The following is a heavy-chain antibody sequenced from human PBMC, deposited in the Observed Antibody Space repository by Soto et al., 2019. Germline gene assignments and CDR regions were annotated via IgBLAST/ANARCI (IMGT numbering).Heavy chain of an antibody. V-gene: IGHV5-10-1*01. CDR1: GYQFTNYW. CDR3: GRQGADGYHIDP. CDR2: IVPSDSYT. Sequence: GESLKISCEGSGYQFTNYWINWVRQMPGKGLEWMGRIVPSDSYTNYSPSFEGHVTFLVDKSLSTAYVQWSSLKAPDTAMYFCGRQGADGYHIDPSGKGTRVTDS. J-gene: IGHJ5*02. D-gene: IGHD5-12*01.